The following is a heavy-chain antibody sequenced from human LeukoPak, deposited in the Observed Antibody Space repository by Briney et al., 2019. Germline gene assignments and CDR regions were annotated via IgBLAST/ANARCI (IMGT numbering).Heavy chain of an antibody. J-gene: IGHJ6*04. CDR3: ARDEVGGWDIGDYYGMDV. Sequence: GGSLRLSCAASGFNVSSNYMNWVRQAPGKGLEWVSVIYSGGSTYYADSVEGRFTISRDNSKNTLYLQMTSLKAEDTAVYYCARDEVGGWDIGDYYGMDVWGKGTTVTVSS. D-gene: IGHD6-19*01. CDR1: GFNVSSNY. V-gene: IGHV3-53*01. CDR2: IYSGGST.